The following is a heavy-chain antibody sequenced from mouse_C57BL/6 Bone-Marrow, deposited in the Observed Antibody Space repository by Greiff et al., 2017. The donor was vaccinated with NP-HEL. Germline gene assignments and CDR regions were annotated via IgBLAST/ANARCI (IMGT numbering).Heavy chain of an antibody. J-gene: IGHJ2*01. D-gene: IGHD2-1*01. V-gene: IGHV5-4*01. CDR2: ISDGGSYT. Sequence: EVQVVESGGGLVKPGGSLKLSCAASGFTFSSYAMSWVRQTPEKRLEWVATISDGGSYTYYPDNVKGRFTISRDNAKNNLYLQMSHLKSEDTAMYYCARDPLLLDYWGQGTTLTVSS. CDR3: ARDPLLLDY. CDR1: GFTFSSYA.